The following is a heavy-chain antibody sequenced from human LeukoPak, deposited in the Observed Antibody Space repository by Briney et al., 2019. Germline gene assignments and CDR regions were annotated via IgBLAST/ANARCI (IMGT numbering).Heavy chain of an antibody. V-gene: IGHV3-30*18. J-gene: IGHJ4*02. CDR1: GFTFSSYG. D-gene: IGHD2-15*01. CDR2: ISYDGSNK. Sequence: GRSLRLSSAASGFTFSSYGMHWVRQAPGKGLEWVAVISYDGSNKYYADSVKGRFTISRDNSKNTLYLQMNSLRAEDTAVYYCAKDHPMGAYCSGGSCYPTFFDYWGQGTLVTVSS. CDR3: AKDHPMGAYCSGGSCYPTFFDY.